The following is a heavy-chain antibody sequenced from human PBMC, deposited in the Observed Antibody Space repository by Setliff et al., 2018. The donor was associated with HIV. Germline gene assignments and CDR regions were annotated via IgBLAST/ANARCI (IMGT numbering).Heavy chain of an antibody. D-gene: IGHD3-3*01. V-gene: IGHV4-34*01. CDR3: ARGRDYTGSWFRPFYLDF. Sequence: PSETLSLTCTVSGGSISSYYWSWIRQPPGKGLEWLGEINHSGSTAYNLALESRVSMSIDTSKNQFSLKLTSVTAADTAIYYCARGRDYTGSWFRPFYLDFWGHGNLVTVS. J-gene: IGHJ4*01. CDR1: GGSISSYY. CDR2: INHSGST.